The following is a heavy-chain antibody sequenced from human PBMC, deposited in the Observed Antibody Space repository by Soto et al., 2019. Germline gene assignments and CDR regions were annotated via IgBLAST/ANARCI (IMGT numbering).Heavy chain of an antibody. CDR3: AREGVAPYYYYGMDV. D-gene: IGHD5-12*01. CDR1: GYSFTNYY. Sequence: GASVKVSCKASGYSFTNYYMHWVRQAPGQGLEYMGVIHPNGGGTSYAQKFQGRVTMTSDTSTSIVYMELSSLRSDDTAVYYCAREGVAPYYYYGMDVWGQGTPVTVSS. J-gene: IGHJ6*02. V-gene: IGHV1-46*01. CDR2: IHPNGGGT.